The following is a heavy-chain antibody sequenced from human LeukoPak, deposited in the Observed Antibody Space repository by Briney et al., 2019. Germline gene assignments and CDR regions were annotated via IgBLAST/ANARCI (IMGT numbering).Heavy chain of an antibody. CDR3: AQQLLHAAEYFQY. V-gene: IGHV4-59*01. J-gene: IGHJ1*01. D-gene: IGHD6-13*01. Sequence: SETLSLTCTVSGGSISSYYWSWIRQPPGKGLEWIGYIYYSGSTNYNPSLKSRVTISVDTSKNQFSLKLSSVTAADTAVYYCAQQLLHAAEYFQYWGQGTLVTVSS. CDR2: IYYSGST. CDR1: GGSISSYY.